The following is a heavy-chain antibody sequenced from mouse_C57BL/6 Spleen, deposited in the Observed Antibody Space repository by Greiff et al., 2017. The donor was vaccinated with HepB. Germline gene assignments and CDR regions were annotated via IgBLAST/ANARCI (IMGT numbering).Heavy chain of an antibody. J-gene: IGHJ4*01. CDR3: ARWSITTVVATDYAMDY. CDR1: GYTFTSYG. Sequence: VQLQQSGAELARPGASVKLSCKASGYTFTSYGISWVKQRTGQGLEWIGEIYPRSGNTYYNEKFKGKATLTADISSSTAYMELRSLTSEDSAVYFCARWSITTVVATDYAMDYWGQGTSVTVSS. CDR2: IYPRSGNT. D-gene: IGHD1-1*01. V-gene: IGHV1-81*01.